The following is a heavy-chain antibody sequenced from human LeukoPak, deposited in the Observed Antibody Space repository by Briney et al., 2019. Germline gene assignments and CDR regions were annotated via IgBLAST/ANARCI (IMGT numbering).Heavy chain of an antibody. V-gene: IGHV4-59*08. CDR2: LAHSGVT. D-gene: IGHD6-19*01. CDR3: ARWDDSDWAFGS. J-gene: IGHJ4*02. Sequence: PSETLSLTCFVSGGSINTYSWNWIRQSPERGLEWVGFLAHSGVTSYSSSLRSRVTISKDTSKNQFSLKLTSVTAADTAVYYCARWDDSDWAFGSWGPGTLVTVSS. CDR1: GGSINTYS.